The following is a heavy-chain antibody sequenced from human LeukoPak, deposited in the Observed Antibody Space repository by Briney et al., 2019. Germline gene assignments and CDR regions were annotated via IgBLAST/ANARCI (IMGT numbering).Heavy chain of an antibody. Sequence: SVKVSCKASGGTFSSYAISWVRQAPGQGLEWMGGIIPIFGTANYAQKFQGRVTITADESTSTAYMELSSLRSEDTAVYYCARDANQNIVVVPAAMDYWGQGTLVTVSS. CDR2: IIPIFGTA. J-gene: IGHJ4*02. D-gene: IGHD2-2*01. CDR1: GGTFSSYA. CDR3: ARDANQNIVVVPAAMDY. V-gene: IGHV1-69*13.